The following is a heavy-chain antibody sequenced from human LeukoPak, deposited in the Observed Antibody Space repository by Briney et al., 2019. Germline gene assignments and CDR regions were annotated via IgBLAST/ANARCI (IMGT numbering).Heavy chain of an antibody. CDR1: GFTFSSYW. V-gene: IGHV3-7*01. CDR3: ARDFQSSY. CDR2: IKEDGSEK. Sequence: GGSLRLSCAASGFTFSSYWMIRVRQAPGKGLEWVANIKEDGSEKNYVDSVMGRFTISRDNAKNSLYLQMNSLRAEDTAVYYCARDFQSSYWGQGTLVTVSS. J-gene: IGHJ4*02.